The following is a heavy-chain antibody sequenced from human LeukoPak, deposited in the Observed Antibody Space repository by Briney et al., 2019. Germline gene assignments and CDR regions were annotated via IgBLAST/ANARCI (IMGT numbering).Heavy chain of an antibody. CDR3: ARRYCSNTSCYYFDY. Sequence: ASVKVSCKASGYTFTSYYMHWVRQAPGQGLEWMGIINPSSGSISYAQKFQGRVTVTRDTSTSTVYMELSSLRSEDTAVYYCARRYCSNTSCYYFDYWGQGTLVTVSS. CDR2: INPSSGSI. J-gene: IGHJ4*02. D-gene: IGHD2-2*01. CDR1: GYTFTSYY. V-gene: IGHV1-46*01.